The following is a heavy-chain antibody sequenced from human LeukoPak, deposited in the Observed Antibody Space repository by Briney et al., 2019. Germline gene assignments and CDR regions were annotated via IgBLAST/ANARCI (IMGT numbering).Heavy chain of an antibody. CDR1: GYTFTSYY. J-gene: IGHJ4*02. CDR2: INPSGGST. D-gene: IGHD5-24*01. Sequence: ASVKVSCKASGYTFTSYYMHWVRQAPGQGLEWMGLINPSGGSTSYAQKFQGRVTMTRDMSTSTVYMELSSLRSEDTAVYYCARDNMATKTLFDYWGQGTLVTVSS. CDR3: ARDNMATKTLFDY. V-gene: IGHV1-46*01.